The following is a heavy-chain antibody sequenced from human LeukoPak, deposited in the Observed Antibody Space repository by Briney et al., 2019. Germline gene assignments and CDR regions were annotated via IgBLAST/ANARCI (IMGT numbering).Heavy chain of an antibody. D-gene: IGHD2-2*01. V-gene: IGHV1-2*02. Sequence: ASVKVSCKASGYTFTGYYIHWVRQAPGQGLECMGWINPNSGGTDYAQKFQGRVTMTTDTSISTVYMELSRLRSDDTAVYYCAREAGLIEVLPAASNWFDPWGQGTLAIVSS. J-gene: IGHJ5*02. CDR2: INPNSGGT. CDR1: GYTFTGYY. CDR3: AREAGLIEVLPAASNWFDP.